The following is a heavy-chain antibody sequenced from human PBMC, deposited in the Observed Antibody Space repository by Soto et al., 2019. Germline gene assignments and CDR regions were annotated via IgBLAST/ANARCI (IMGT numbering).Heavy chain of an antibody. V-gene: IGHV4-39*01. J-gene: IGHJ4*02. CDR3: AGPTVAGFYY. Sequence: QLQLQESGPGLVKPSETLSLTCTVSGGSISSSSYYWGWIRQPPGKGLEWIGSIYYSGSTYYNPSLKSRVPISVDTSKNECSRKRSSVTAADTAVYYCAGPTVAGFYYWGQGTLVTVSS. D-gene: IGHD6-19*01. CDR1: GGSISSSSYY. CDR2: IYYSGST.